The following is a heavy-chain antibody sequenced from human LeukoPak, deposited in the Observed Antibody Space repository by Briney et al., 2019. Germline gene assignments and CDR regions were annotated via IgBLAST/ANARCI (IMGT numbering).Heavy chain of an antibody. CDR1: GFTFSSSG. Sequence: GGSLRLPCAASGFTFSSSGMHWVRQAPGRGLEWVSVIHAGGSDKFYAESVEGRFTISRDYSTRTVYLQMNSLRADDTALYYCARALSAREYFQQLGQGTLVIVSS. CDR2: IHAGGSDK. D-gene: IGHD6-6*01. V-gene: IGHV3-30*02. J-gene: IGHJ1*01. CDR3: ARALSAREYFQQ.